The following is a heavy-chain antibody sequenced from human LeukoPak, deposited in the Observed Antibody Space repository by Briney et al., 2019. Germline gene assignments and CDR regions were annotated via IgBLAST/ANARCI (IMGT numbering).Heavy chain of an antibody. V-gene: IGHV3-7*01. CDR2: IKQDGSQK. Sequence: PGGSLRLSCAASGFTFSAYWMNWVRQTPGKGLEWVANIKQDGSQKNYVDSVKGRFTISRDNGKNSLFLQMNSLRAEDTALYYCARGDYGDVWGKGTTVTVSS. D-gene: IGHD4-17*01. J-gene: IGHJ6*04. CDR3: ARGDYGDV. CDR1: GFTFSAYW.